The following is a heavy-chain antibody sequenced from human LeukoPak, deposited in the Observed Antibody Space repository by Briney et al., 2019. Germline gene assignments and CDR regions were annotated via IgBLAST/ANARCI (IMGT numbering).Heavy chain of an antibody. CDR1: GGSISSYY. J-gene: IGHJ4*02. Sequence: SETLSLTCTVSGGSISSYYWSWIRQPPGKGLEWIGYIYYSGSTNYNPSLKSRVTISVDTSKNQFSLKLSSVTAADTAVYYCARAVEDYYDSSGYYYVYYFDYWGQGTLVTVSS. D-gene: IGHD3-22*01. CDR3: ARAVEDYYDSSGYYYVYYFDY. CDR2: IYYSGST. V-gene: IGHV4-59*01.